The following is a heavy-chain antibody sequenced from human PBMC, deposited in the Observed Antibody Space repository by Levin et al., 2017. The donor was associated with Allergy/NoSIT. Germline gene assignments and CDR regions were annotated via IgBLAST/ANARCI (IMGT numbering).Heavy chain of an antibody. CDR3: AKGRGEDIVVVPARFEYYFDY. CDR2: ISWNSGSI. J-gene: IGHJ4*02. Sequence: GGSLRLSCAASGFTFDDYAMHWVRQAPGKGLEWVSGISWNSGSIGYADSVKGRFTISRDNAKNSLYLQMNSLRAEDTALYYCAKGRGEDIVVVPARFEYYFDYWGQGTLVTVSS. V-gene: IGHV3-9*01. D-gene: IGHD2-2*01. CDR1: GFTFDDYA.